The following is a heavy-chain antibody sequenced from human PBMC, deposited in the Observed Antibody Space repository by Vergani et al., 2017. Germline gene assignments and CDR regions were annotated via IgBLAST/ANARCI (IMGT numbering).Heavy chain of an antibody. J-gene: IGHJ5*02. CDR2: IYTSGST. CDR1: GGSISSGSYY. Sequence: QVQLQESGPGLVKPSQTLSLTCTVSGGSISSGSYYWSWIRQPAGKGLEWIGRIYTSGSTNYNPSLKSRVTISVDTSKNQLSLKLSSVTAADTAVYYCARGSITMVRGVPQFWFDPWGQGTLVTVSS. CDR3: ARGSITMVRGVPQFWFDP. V-gene: IGHV4-61*02. D-gene: IGHD3-10*01.